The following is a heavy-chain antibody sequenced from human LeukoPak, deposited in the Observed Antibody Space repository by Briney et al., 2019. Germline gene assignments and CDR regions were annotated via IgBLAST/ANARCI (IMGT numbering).Heavy chain of an antibody. D-gene: IGHD6-6*01. CDR1: GFTLSSSG. J-gene: IGHJ5*02. CDR3: AKDTGSSWFDP. CDR2: ISYDGSNT. Sequence: GGSLRLSCAPSGFTLSSSGTHSVRQAPGKGLEWVAVISYDGSNTYYADSVKGRFTISRDNSKNTLYLQMNSLRAEDTAVYYCAKDTGSSWFDPWGQGTLVTVSS. V-gene: IGHV3-30*18.